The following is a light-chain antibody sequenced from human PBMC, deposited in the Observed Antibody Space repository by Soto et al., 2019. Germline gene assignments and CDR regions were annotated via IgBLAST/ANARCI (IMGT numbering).Light chain of an antibody. CDR1: SSDVGGYNY. V-gene: IGLV2-11*01. J-gene: IGLJ3*02. CDR3: QVWDSITDHWV. CDR2: DVS. Sequence: QSALTQPRSVSGSPGQSVTISCTGTSSDVGGYNYVSWYQQHPGKAPKLMIYDVSKRPSGVPERISGSNSGNTATLTISRVEAGDEADYYCQVWDSITDHWVFGGGTKVTVL.